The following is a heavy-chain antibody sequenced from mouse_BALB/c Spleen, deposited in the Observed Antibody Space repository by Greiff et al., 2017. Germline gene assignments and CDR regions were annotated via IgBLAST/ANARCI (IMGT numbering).Heavy chain of an antibody. CDR1: GFTFSSFG. Sequence: EVNVVESGGGLVQPGGSRKLSCAASGFTFSSFGMHWVRQAPEKGLEWVAYISSGSSTIYYADTVKGRFTISRDNHKNTLFLQMTRLRSEDTAMYYCARPLGLREAWFAYWGQGTLVTVSA. V-gene: IGHV5-17*02. CDR3: ARPLGLREAWFAY. CDR2: ISSGSSTI. J-gene: IGHJ3*01. D-gene: IGHD2-4*01.